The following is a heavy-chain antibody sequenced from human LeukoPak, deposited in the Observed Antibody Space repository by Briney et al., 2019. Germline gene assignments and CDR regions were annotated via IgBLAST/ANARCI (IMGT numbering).Heavy chain of an antibody. CDR3: ASGSGTYSPDY. J-gene: IGHJ4*02. D-gene: IGHD3-10*01. CDR1: GYTFTGQY. CDR2: ITPNSGGT. Sequence: ASVKVSCKASGYTFTGQYLHWVRQAPGQGLEWMGWITPNSGGTNYAQKFQGRVTMSRDTSITTAYMELSSLTSDDTAVYFCASGSGTYSPDYWGQGTLVTVSS. V-gene: IGHV1-2*02.